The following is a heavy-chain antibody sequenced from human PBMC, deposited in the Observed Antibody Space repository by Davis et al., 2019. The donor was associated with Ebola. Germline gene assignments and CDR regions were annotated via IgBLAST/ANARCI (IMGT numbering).Heavy chain of an antibody. Sequence: SETLSLTCAVYGGSFSGYYWSWIRQPPGKGLEWIGSIYYSGSTYYNPSLKSRVTISVDTSKNQFSLKLSSVTAADTAVYYCARHPHLAILEWLWRFDPWGQGTLVTVSS. CDR1: GGSFSGYY. CDR2: IYYSGST. J-gene: IGHJ5*02. D-gene: IGHD3-3*01. V-gene: IGHV4-34*01. CDR3: ARHPHLAILEWLWRFDP.